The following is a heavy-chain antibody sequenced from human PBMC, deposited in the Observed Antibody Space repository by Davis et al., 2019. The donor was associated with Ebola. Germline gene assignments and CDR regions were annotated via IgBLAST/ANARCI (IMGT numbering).Heavy chain of an antibody. CDR3: ARGTPGGAARHPYYFDY. J-gene: IGHJ4*02. CDR1: GFTVSSNY. D-gene: IGHD6-6*01. V-gene: IGHV3-30-3*01. Sequence: PGGSLRLSCAASGFTVSSNYMSWVRQAPGKGLEWVAVISYDGSNKYYADSVKGRFTISRDNSKNTLYLQMNSLRAEDTAVYYCARGTPGGAARHPYYFDYWGQGTLVTVSS. CDR2: ISYDGSNK.